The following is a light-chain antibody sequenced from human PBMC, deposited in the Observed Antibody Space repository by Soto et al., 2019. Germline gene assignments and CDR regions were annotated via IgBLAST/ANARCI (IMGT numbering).Light chain of an antibody. J-gene: IGKJ1*01. CDR1: QSVLYSPNNKNY. CDR2: WAS. Sequence: DIVMTQSPDSLAVSLGERATINCKSSQSVLYSPNNKNYVAWYQQKPGQPPTLLVYWASTRESGVPDRFSGSGSGTDFTLTISSLQAEDVAVYYCQQYHSAPQTFGQGTRVEIK. V-gene: IGKV4-1*01. CDR3: QQYHSAPQT.